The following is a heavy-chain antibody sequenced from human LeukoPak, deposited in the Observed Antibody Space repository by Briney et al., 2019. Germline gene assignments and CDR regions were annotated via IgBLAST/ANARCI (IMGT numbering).Heavy chain of an antibody. CDR3: ARDPSYYYDSSGYYFSFYFDY. J-gene: IGHJ4*02. D-gene: IGHD3-22*01. CDR2: ISSTGTTI. Sequence: PGGSLRLSCAASGFTFSSYSMNWVRQAPGKGLEWLSYISSTGTTIYYADSVKGRFTISRDNAKNSLFLQMNSLRAEDTAVYYCARDPSYYYDSSGYYFSFYFDYWGQGTLVTVSS. CDR1: GFTFSSYS. V-gene: IGHV3-48*01.